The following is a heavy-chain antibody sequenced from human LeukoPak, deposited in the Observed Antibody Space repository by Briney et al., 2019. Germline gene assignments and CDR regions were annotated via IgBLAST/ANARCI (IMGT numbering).Heavy chain of an antibody. D-gene: IGHD2-15*01. CDR3: ARLWSTYCSGGSCPHQPNY. J-gene: IGHJ4*02. V-gene: IGHV4-34*01. CDR2: INHSGST. Sequence: RSSETLSLTCAVYGGSFSGYYWSWIRQPPGKGLEWIGEINHSGSTNYNPSLKSRVTISVRTSKNQFSLKLSSVTAADTALYYCARLWSTYCSGGSCPHQPNYWGQGTLVTVSS. CDR1: GGSFSGYY.